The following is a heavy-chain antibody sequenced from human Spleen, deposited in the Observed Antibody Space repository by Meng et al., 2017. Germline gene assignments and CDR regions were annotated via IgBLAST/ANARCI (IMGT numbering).Heavy chain of an antibody. Sequence: QVQLNQGGEGLLKPSETLSLTWAVYGGSFSGYYWSWIRQPPGKGLEWIGEINHSGSTNYNPSLKSRVTISVDTSKNQFSLKLSSVTAADTAVYYCARGIYYYDSSGFQRWFDPWGQGTLVTVSS. J-gene: IGHJ5*02. V-gene: IGHV4-34*01. CDR2: INHSGST. CDR1: GGSFSGYY. CDR3: ARGIYYYDSSGFQRWFDP. D-gene: IGHD3-22*01.